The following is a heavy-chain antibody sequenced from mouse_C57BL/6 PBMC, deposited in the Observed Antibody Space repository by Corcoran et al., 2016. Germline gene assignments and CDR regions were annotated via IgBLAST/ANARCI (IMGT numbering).Heavy chain of an antibody. V-gene: IGHV1-26*01. D-gene: IGHD1-1*01. CDR1: GYTFTDYY. CDR3: ARTLYGSSRAWFAY. J-gene: IGHJ3*01. CDR2: INPNNGGT. Sequence: EVQLQQSGPELVKPGASVKISCKASGYTFTDYYMNWVKQSHGKSLEWIGDINPNNGGTSYNQKLKGKATLTVDKSSSTAYMELRSLTSEDSAVYYCARTLYGSSRAWFAYWGQGTLVTVSS.